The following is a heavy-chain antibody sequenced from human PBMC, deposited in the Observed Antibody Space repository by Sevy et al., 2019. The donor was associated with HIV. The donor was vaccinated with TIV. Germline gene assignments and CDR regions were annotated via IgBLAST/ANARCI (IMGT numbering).Heavy chain of an antibody. CDR3: ARHIETGIQLWLGWFDP. Sequence: SETLSLTCAVSGDSLTSDSHYWGWIRHLPGKGLEWIGSIDRTGYTFYNPSLRSRVTISIDISNNQFALKVTSMTAAATAVYYCARHIETGIQLWLGWFDPWGQGTRVTVSS. V-gene: IGHV4-39*01. CDR2: IDRTGYT. D-gene: IGHD5-18*01. CDR1: GDSLTSDSHY. J-gene: IGHJ5*02.